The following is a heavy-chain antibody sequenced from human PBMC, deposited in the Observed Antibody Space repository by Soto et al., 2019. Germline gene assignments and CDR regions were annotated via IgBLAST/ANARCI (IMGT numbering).Heavy chain of an antibody. V-gene: IGHV3-74*01. J-gene: IGHJ3*02. CDR2: INSDGSST. CDR3: SPLPTGDAFDI. CDR1: GFTFSSYW. Sequence: EVQLVESGGGLVQPGGSLRLSCAASGFTFSSYWMHWVRQAPGKGLVGVSRINSDGSSTSYADSVKGRFTISRDNAKNTLYLQMNSLRAEDTAVYYCSPLPTGDAFDIWGQGTMVTVSS. D-gene: IGHD4-17*01.